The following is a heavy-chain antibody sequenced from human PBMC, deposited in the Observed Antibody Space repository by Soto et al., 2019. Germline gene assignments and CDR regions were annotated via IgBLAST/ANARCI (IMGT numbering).Heavy chain of an antibody. CDR1: GYTFSDYY. CDR2: INPNSGGT. Sequence: ASVKVSCKASGYTFSDYYIHWVRQAPGQGLEWMGWINPNSGGTKYAPKFQGGVTMTMDTSITKAYMELSRLRSGDTSVYYCAREPATAKPEGVDFWGQGTLVTVSS. J-gene: IGHJ4*02. CDR3: AREPATAKPEGVDF. D-gene: IGHD1-1*01. V-gene: IGHV1-2*02.